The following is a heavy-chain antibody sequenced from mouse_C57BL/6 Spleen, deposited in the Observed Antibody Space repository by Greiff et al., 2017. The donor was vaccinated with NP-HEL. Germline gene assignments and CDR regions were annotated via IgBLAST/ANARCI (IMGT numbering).Heavy chain of an antibody. Sequence: ESGPGLVKPSQYLSLTCSVTGYSITSGYYWNWIRQFPGNKLEWMGYISYDGSNNYNPSLKNRISITRDTSKNQFFLKLNSVTTEDTATNYCARDYYDYAYYAMDYWGQGTSVTVSS. V-gene: IGHV3-6*01. J-gene: IGHJ4*01. CDR3: ARDYYDYAYYAMDY. CDR1: GYSITSGYY. CDR2: ISYDGSN. D-gene: IGHD2-4*01.